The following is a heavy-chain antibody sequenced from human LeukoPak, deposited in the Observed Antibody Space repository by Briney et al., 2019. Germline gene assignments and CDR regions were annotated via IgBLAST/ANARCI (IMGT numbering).Heavy chain of an antibody. Sequence: GESLKISCKGSGYTFSTYWIGWVRQMPGKGLEWMGIIYPGDSDTRYSPSFQGQVTISADKSITTAYLQWSSLKASDTAMYYCARRRDGYNYAFDIWGQGTMVTVSS. CDR1: GYTFSTYW. V-gene: IGHV5-51*01. CDR3: ARRRDGYNYAFDI. CDR2: IYPGDSDT. J-gene: IGHJ3*02. D-gene: IGHD5-24*01.